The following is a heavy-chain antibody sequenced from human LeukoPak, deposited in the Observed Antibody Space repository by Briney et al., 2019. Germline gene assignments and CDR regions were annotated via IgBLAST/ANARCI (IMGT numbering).Heavy chain of an antibody. CDR1: GFTFSSYG. J-gene: IGHJ4*02. V-gene: IGHV3-30*03. CDR3: ASPARWIQLWYSFDY. Sequence: PGGSLRLSCAASGFTFSSYGMHWVRQAPGKGLEWVAVISYDGSNKYYADSVKGRFTISRDNSKNTLYLQMNSLRAEDTAVYYCASPARWIQLWYSFDYWGQGTLVTASS. CDR2: ISYDGSNK. D-gene: IGHD5-18*01.